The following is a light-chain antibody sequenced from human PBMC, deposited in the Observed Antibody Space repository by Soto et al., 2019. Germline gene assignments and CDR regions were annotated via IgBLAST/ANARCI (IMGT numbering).Light chain of an antibody. Sequence: EIVLTQSPATLSLSPGERATLSCRASQSVSSYLAWYQQKPGQAPRLLIYDASNRATGIPARFSGSGSGTDFTLTISSLEPEDFAVSYCTQRRNWPPYTFGQGTKLEIK. J-gene: IGKJ2*01. CDR3: TQRRNWPPYT. CDR1: QSVSSY. CDR2: DAS. V-gene: IGKV3-11*01.